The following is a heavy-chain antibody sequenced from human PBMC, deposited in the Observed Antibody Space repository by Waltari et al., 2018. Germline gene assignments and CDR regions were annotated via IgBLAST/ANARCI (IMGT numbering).Heavy chain of an antibody. V-gene: IGHV4-59*01. CDR2: IYYSGST. Sequence: QVQLQESGPGLVKPSETLSLTCTVPGGSISSYYWSWIRPPPGQGLEWIGYIYYSGSTNYNPSLKSRVTISVDTSKNQFSLKLSSVTAADTAVYYCARESSRDYDFWSGTGYMDVWGKGTTVTVSS. CDR3: ARESSRDYDFWSGTGYMDV. CDR1: GGSISSYY. D-gene: IGHD3-3*01. J-gene: IGHJ6*03.